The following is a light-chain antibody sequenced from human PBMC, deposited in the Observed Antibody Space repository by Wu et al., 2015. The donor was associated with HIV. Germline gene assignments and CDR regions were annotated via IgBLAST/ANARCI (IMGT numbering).Light chain of an antibody. CDR2: GAS. CDR3: QQYKNWPRT. V-gene: IGKV3-15*01. CDR1: QSVSSN. J-gene: IGKJ1*01. Sequence: EIVMTQSPATLSVSPGERATLSCRASQSVSSNLAWYQQKPGQGPRLLIYGASTRATGIPARFSGSGSGTEFTLTINNLQSEDFAVYYCQQYKNWPRTFGQGTKVEIK.